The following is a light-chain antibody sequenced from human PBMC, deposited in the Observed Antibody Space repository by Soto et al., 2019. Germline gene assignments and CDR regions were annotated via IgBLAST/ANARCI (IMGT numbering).Light chain of an antibody. CDR1: QSISSW. CDR2: RAS. J-gene: IGKJ2*01. V-gene: IGKV1-5*03. Sequence: DIQMTQSPSTLSASVGDRVTITCRASQSISSWLAWYQQKPGKAAKLLIYRASRLGNGVPSRFSGSGSGTEFTLTISSLQPDDFATYDCQQYDSSVYTFGQGTKREIK. CDR3: QQYDSSVYT.